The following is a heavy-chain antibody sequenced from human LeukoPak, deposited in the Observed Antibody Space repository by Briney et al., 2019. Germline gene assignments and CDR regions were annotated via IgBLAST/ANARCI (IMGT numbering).Heavy chain of an antibody. V-gene: IGHV3-43*02. D-gene: IGHD6-19*01. J-gene: IGHJ4*02. CDR2: ISGDGGST. CDR1: GLIFDNYA. CDR3: ARESETSGWYDY. Sequence: GQSLRLSCAAPGLIFDNYAIHWVSQVPGKGLGWVSLISGDGGSTFYADSVRGRFTISRDNTRKSLSLQMSSLRSEDTALYYCARESETSGWYDYWGQGTLVTVSS.